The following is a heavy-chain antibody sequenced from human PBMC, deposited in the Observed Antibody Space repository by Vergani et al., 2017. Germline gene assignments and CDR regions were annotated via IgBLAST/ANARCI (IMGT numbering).Heavy chain of an antibody. CDR3: ARSSGGSAPYLHY. Sequence: EVHLEESGGGLVQPGGSLRLSCAASGFTFGDYYMAWIRLAPGKGLDWVASIKRDGNETFYVDSVKGRFTISRDNAKTTLYLQMNSLRDEDRGVYYCARSSGGSAPYLHYWGQGTLVTVAS. J-gene: IGHJ1*01. D-gene: IGHD2-15*01. V-gene: IGHV3-7*01. CDR2: IKRDGNET. CDR1: GFTFGDYY.